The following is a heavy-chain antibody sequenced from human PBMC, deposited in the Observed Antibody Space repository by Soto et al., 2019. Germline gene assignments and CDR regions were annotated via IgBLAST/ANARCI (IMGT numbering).Heavy chain of an antibody. V-gene: IGHV4-38-2*01. CDR2: IYHSGST. J-gene: IGHJ4*02. Sequence: SETLSLTCAVSVYSISSGYYWGWIRQPPGKGLEGIGSIYHSGSTYYNPSLKSRVTISVDTSKNQFSLKLSSVTAADTAVYYCARAPDHYDFWSGYYHYYFDYWGQGTLVTVPQ. CDR1: VYSISSGYY. CDR3: ARAPDHYDFWSGYYHYYFDY. D-gene: IGHD3-3*01.